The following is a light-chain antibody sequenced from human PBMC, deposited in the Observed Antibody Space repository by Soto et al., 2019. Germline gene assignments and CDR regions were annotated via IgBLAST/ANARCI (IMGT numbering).Light chain of an antibody. CDR2: GAS. CDR3: QQHGTT. Sequence: EIVLTQSPGILSLSPGSGYPISCRASQSISSNFLARYQQKRGQAPRLLIHGASNRATAIPDRFSGSGSGTDFTLTIRRLEPEDSSVYYCQQHGTTFGQGTKVDIK. J-gene: IGKJ1*01. CDR1: QSISSNF. V-gene: IGKV3-20*01.